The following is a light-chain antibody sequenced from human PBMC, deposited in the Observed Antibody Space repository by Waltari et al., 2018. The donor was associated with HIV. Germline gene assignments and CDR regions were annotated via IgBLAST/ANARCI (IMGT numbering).Light chain of an antibody. CDR1: SSDVGAYNS. CDR2: DVN. V-gene: IGLV2-14*01. J-gene: IGLJ1*01. CDR3: SSYTGSDTLLGV. Sequence: QSALTQPASVSGSPGQSISISCTGTSSDVGAYNSVSWSQQHPGQAPKLIIYDVNYRPSGISSRFSGSKSGNTASLTISGLQAEDEADYYCSSYTGSDTLLGVFGTGTKVTVL.